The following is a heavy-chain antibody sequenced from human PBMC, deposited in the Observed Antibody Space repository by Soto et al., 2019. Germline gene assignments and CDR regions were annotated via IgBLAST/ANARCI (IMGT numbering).Heavy chain of an antibody. CDR1: GFTFDDHN. CDR2: ISWDGDTT. J-gene: IGHJ4*02. Sequence: EVHLVESGGDVVQPGGSLRLSCAASGFTFDDHNMHWVRQAPGKGLQWVSLISWDGDTTYYADSVKGRSTISRDNSKNSLYLQMNALTTEDTALYYCASSQGDYWGQGTLVTVSS. V-gene: IGHV3-43*01. CDR3: ASSQGDY.